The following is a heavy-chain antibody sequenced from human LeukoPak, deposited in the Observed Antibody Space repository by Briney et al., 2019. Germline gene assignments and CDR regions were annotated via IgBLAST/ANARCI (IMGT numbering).Heavy chain of an antibody. V-gene: IGHV4-59*01. J-gene: IGHJ3*02. CDR2: IYYSGST. Sequence: SETLSLTCTVSGGSISSYYWSWIRQPPGKGLEWIGYIYYSGSTNYNPSFKSRVTISVDTSKNQFSLKLSSVTAADTAVYYCARSGDLHAFDIWGQGTMVTVSS. CDR1: GGSISSYY. CDR3: ARSGDLHAFDI. D-gene: IGHD7-27*01.